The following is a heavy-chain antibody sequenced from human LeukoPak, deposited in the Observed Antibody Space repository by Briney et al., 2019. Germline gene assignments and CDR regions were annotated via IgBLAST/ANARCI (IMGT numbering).Heavy chain of an antibody. CDR1: GYTFTGYY. D-gene: IGHD3-22*01. V-gene: IGHV1-2*02. J-gene: IGHJ6*03. Sequence: ASVKVSCKASGYTFTGYYMHWVRQAPGQGLEWMGWINPNSGGTNYAQKFQGRVTMTRDTSISTAYMELSRLRSDDTAVYYCARDLLFYYDSSGYSYYYYMDVWGKGTTVTVSS. CDR2: INPNSGGT. CDR3: ARDLLFYYDSSGYSYYYYMDV.